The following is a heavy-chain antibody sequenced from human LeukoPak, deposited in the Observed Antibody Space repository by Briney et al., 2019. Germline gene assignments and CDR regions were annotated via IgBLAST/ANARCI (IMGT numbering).Heavy chain of an antibody. Sequence: GGSLRLSCAASGFTFSSYWMSWGRQAPGMGLEWVTNIKQDGSEKYYVDSVKGRFTISRDNAKNSLYLQMNSLRAEDTAVYYCARALGRATFFFDYWGQGTLLTVSS. V-gene: IGHV3-7*01. J-gene: IGHJ4*02. D-gene: IGHD1-26*01. CDR2: IKQDGSEK. CDR3: ARALGRATFFFDY. CDR1: GFTFSSYW.